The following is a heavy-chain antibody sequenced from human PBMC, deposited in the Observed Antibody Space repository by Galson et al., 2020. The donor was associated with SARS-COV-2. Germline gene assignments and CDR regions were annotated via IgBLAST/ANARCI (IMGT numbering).Heavy chain of an antibody. D-gene: IGHD3-22*01. Sequence: SLRLSCAASGFTFSSYWMSWVRQAPGKGLEWVANINQHGTENYYVDSVTGRFTISRDNLKNLLFLQMNSLRVEDTAVYFCARDYYDSSNTPSDYWGQGTLVAVSS. V-gene: IGHV3-7*01. CDR2: INQHGTEN. CDR3: ARDYYDSSNTPSDY. J-gene: IGHJ4*02. CDR1: GFTFSSYW.